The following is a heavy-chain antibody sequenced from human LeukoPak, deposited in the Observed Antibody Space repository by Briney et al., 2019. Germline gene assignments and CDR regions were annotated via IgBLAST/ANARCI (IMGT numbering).Heavy chain of an antibody. V-gene: IGHV3-21*06. CDR2: ISSSSSYI. CDR3: ARGSEWELLSCDY. J-gene: IGHJ4*02. Sequence: GGSLRLSCAASGFTFSSYSMNWVRQAPGKGLEWVSSISSSSSYIYYADSVKGRFTISRDNAKNSLYLQMNSLRAEDTAVYYCARGSEWELLSCDYWGQGTLVTVSS. D-gene: IGHD1-26*01. CDR1: GFTFSSYS.